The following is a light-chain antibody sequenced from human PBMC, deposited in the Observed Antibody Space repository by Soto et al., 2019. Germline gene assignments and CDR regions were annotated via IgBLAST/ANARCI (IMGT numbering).Light chain of an antibody. Sequence: EIVLTQSPDLLSLSPGESATLSCRASQSVSSNYLAWYQQKPGRAPRLLIYGASNRATGIPDRFSGSVSGTDFTLTISRLEPEDFAVFYCQQYSDSITFGQGTRLEIE. CDR2: GAS. J-gene: IGKJ5*01. V-gene: IGKV3-20*01. CDR3: QQYSDSIT. CDR1: QSVSSNY.